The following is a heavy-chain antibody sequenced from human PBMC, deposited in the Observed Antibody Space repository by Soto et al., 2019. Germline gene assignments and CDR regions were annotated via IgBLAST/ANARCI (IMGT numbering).Heavy chain of an antibody. D-gene: IGHD1-1*01. V-gene: IGHV3-23*01. J-gene: IGHJ3*02. Sequence: GGSPRLSCAASGFTFSSYAMSWVRQAPGKGLEWVSAISGSGGSTYYADSVKGRFTISRDNSKNTLYLQMNSLRAEDTAVYYCAKDTTGTGVHDAFDIWGQGTMVTVSS. CDR2: ISGSGGST. CDR3: AKDTTGTGVHDAFDI. CDR1: GFTFSSYA.